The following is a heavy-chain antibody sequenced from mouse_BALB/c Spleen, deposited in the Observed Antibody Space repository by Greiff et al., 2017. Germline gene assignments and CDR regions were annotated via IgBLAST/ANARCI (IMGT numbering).Heavy chain of an antibody. V-gene: IGHV5-12-1*01. CDR3: ASLTGRFAY. CDR2: ISSGGGST. J-gene: IGHJ3*01. D-gene: IGHD1-1*01. CDR1: GFAFSSYD. Sequence: EVLLVESGGGLVKPGGSLKISCAASGFAFSSYDMSWVRQTPEKRLEWVAYISSGGGSTYYPDTVKGRFTISRDNAKNTLYLQMSSLKSEDTAMYYCASLTGRFAYWGQGTLVTVSA.